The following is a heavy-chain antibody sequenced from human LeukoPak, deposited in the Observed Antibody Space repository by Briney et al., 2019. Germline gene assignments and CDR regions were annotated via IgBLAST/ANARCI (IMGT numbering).Heavy chain of an antibody. CDR2: ISYGGSNK. V-gene: IGHV3-30*18. Sequence: GGSLRLSCAASGFTFSSYGMPWVRQAPGKGLEWVAVISYGGSNKYYADSVKGRFTISRDNSKNTLYLQMNSLRAEDTAVYYCAKEPTSLHYYDSSGYYLYYFDYWGQGTLVTVSS. CDR3: AKEPTSLHYYDSSGYYLYYFDY. CDR1: GFTFSSYG. D-gene: IGHD3-22*01. J-gene: IGHJ4*02.